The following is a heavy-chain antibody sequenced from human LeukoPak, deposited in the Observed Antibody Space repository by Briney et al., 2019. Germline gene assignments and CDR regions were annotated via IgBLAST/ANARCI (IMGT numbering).Heavy chain of an antibody. CDR2: ISYDGSNK. CDR1: GFTFSSYA. Sequence: GGSLRLSCAASGFTFSSYAMHWVRQAPGKGLEWVAVISYDGSNKYYADSVKGRFTISRDNSKNTLYLQMNSLRAEDTAVYYCARHYDSSGSYPPGFDYWGQGTLVTVSS. V-gene: IGHV3-30-3*01. D-gene: IGHD3-22*01. J-gene: IGHJ4*02. CDR3: ARHYDSSGSYPPGFDY.